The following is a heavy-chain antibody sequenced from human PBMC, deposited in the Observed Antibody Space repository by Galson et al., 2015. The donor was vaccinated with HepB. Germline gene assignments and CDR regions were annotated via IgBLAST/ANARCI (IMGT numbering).Heavy chain of an antibody. CDR1: GFSFSDYT. Sequence: SLRLSCAASGFSFSDYTMHWVRQAPGKGLEWVAVISYDGHNKYYADSVKGRFAISRDNSKNTLYLQMNSLGAEDTAVFYCARDFRRLQSRDHDAFDIWGQGTMVSVSS. D-gene: IGHD5-24*01. J-gene: IGHJ3*02. CDR3: ARDFRRLQSRDHDAFDI. CDR2: ISYDGHNK. V-gene: IGHV3-30*09.